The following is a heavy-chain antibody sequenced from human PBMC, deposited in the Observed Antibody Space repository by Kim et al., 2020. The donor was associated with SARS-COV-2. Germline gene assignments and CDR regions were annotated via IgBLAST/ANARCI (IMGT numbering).Heavy chain of an antibody. J-gene: IGHJ3*01. V-gene: IGHV3-7*01. Sequence: YYGASVKGRFTISRDNAKNSLYLQMNSLRTEDTAVYSCAREGSRSGAFDVWGQGTMVTVSS. CDR3: AREGSRSGAFDV. D-gene: IGHD1-26*01.